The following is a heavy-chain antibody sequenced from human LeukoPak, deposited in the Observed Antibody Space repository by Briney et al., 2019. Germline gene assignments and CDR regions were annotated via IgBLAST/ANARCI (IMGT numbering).Heavy chain of an antibody. V-gene: IGHV1-69*13. CDR2: IISIFGTA. D-gene: IGHD3-10*01. Sequence: SVKVSCKASGGTFSSYAISWVRQATGQGLEWMGGIISIFGTANYAQKFQGRVTITADESTSTAYMELSSLRSEDTAVYYCARDVDMVRGRWFDPWGQGTLVTVSS. CDR1: GGTFSSYA. CDR3: ARDVDMVRGRWFDP. J-gene: IGHJ5*02.